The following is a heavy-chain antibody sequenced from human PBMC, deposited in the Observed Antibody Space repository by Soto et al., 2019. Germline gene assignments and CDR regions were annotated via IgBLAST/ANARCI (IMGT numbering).Heavy chain of an antibody. Sequence: ASVKVSGKASGGTFSSYAISWVRQASGQGLEWMGGIIPIFGTANYAQKFQGRVTITADESTSTAYMELSSLRSEDTAVYYCARGHYYDSSGYYYFDYWGQGTLVTVSS. V-gene: IGHV1-69*13. D-gene: IGHD3-22*01. J-gene: IGHJ4*02. CDR1: GGTFSSYA. CDR3: ARGHYYDSSGYYYFDY. CDR2: IIPIFGTA.